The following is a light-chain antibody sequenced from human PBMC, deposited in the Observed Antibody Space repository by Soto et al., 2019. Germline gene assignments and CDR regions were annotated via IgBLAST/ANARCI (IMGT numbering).Light chain of an antibody. V-gene: IGLV2-14*01. CDR3: FSYTSSSTWV. J-gene: IGLJ3*02. CDR1: SSDVGGYNY. Sequence: QSVLTQPASVSGSPGQSITISCSGTSSDVGGYNYVSWYQQNPGKAPKLMIYEVTYRPSGVTHRFSGSKSGNTASLTISGLQAEDEADYYCFSYTSSSTWVFGGGTKLTVL. CDR2: EVT.